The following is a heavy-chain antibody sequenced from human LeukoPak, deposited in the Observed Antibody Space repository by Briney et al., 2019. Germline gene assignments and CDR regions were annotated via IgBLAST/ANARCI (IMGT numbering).Heavy chain of an antibody. D-gene: IGHD2-15*01. Sequence: PSETLSLTCTVSGGSISSGSYYWSWVRQPAGRGREWIGYIYYSGSTNYNPSRKSRVTISVNTSKNQFSLKLSSVTAADTAVYYCARHPDTDIVVVVAADDYYYYGMDVWGQGTTVTVSS. V-gene: IGHV4-61*01. CDR3: ARHPDTDIVVVVAADDYYYYGMDV. CDR1: GGSISSGSYY. CDR2: IYYSGST. J-gene: IGHJ6*02.